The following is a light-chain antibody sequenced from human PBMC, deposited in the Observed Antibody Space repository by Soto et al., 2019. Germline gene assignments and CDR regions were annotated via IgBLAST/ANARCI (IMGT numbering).Light chain of an antibody. V-gene: IGLV2-14*03. J-gene: IGLJ3*02. CDR1: SSDVGADNY. Sequence: QSVLTQPASVSGSPGQSITISCTGTSSDVGADNYVCWYQQHPDNAPKLIIYELTNRPSGVSNRFSGSKSGNTASLIISGLQAEDEADYYCSSYSTTSTLVVFGGGTKVTVL. CDR3: SSYSTTSTLVV. CDR2: ELT.